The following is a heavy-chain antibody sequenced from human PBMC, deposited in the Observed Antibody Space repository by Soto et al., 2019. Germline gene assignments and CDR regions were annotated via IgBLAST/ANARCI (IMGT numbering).Heavy chain of an antibody. CDR2: IIPIFGTA. CDR1: GGTFSSYA. CDR3: ATSIGDYYDSSGYFRAFDI. V-gene: IGHV1-69*06. J-gene: IGHJ3*02. Sequence: QVQLVQSGAEVKKPGSSVKVSCKASGGTFSSYAISWVRQAPGQGLEWMGGIIPIFGTANYAQKFQGRVTITADKPTSTAYMELSSLRSEDTAVYYCATSIGDYYDSSGYFRAFDIWGQGTMVTVSS. D-gene: IGHD3-22*01.